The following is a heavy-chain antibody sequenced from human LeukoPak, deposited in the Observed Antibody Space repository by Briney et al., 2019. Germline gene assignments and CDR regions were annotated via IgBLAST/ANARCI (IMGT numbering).Heavy chain of an antibody. Sequence: SETLSLTCTVSGGSISSYYWSWIRQPPGKGLEWIGYIYSSGSTNYYPSLKSRVTISVDTSKNQFSLKLSSVTAADTAVYYCARDSAAGTPFDYWGQGTLVTVSS. CDR1: GGSISSYY. D-gene: IGHD6-13*01. CDR3: ARDSAAGTPFDY. J-gene: IGHJ4*02. CDR2: IYSSGST. V-gene: IGHV4-59*01.